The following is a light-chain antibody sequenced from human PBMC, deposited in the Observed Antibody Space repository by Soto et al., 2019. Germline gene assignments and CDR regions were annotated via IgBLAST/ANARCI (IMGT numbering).Light chain of an antibody. V-gene: IGKV3D-15*01. CDR3: QHYNSWPIP. CDR2: GAS. CDR1: QSINRD. J-gene: IGKJ5*01. Sequence: EIVMTQSPATLSVSPGESATLSCRASQSINRDLAWYVQKPGQPPRRVIYGASTLGTGVPPRCTGSGSGTEFTISISGLQSANFAVYYCQHYNSWPIPFGQGTRLENK.